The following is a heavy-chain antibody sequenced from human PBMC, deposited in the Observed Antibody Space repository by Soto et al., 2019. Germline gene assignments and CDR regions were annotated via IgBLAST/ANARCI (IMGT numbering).Heavy chain of an antibody. CDR2: ISAYNGNT. V-gene: IGHV1-18*01. CDR1: GYTFTSYG. D-gene: IGHD3-10*01. CDR3: ARDRGYYYGSGSYYYYGMDV. Sequence: ASVKVSCKASGYTFTSYGISWVRQAPGQGLEWMGWISAYNGNTNYAQKLQGRVTMTTDTSTSTAYMELRSLRSDDTAVYYCARDRGYYYGSGSYYYYGMDVWVQGTTVTVSS. J-gene: IGHJ6*02.